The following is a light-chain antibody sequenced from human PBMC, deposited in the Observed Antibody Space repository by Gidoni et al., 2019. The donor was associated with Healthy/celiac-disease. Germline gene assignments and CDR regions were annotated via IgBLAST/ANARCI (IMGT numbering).Light chain of an antibody. J-gene: IGLJ2*01. CDR2: GNS. CDR1: SSNIGAGYD. Sequence: QSVLTQPPSVSGAPGQRVTISCTGSSSNIGAGYDVHGYQQRPGTAPKLLIYGNSNRPSGVPDRFSGSKSGTSASLAITGLQAADEADYYCPSYDSSLSAVVFGGGTKLPVL. CDR3: PSYDSSLSAVV. V-gene: IGLV1-40*01.